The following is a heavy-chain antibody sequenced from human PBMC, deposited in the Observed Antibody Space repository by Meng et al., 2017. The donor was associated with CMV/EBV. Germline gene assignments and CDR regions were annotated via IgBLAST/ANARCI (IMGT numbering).Heavy chain of an antibody. CDR3: ARVGRTSCYDY. Sequence: GHLQESGPGLVKPSQTLSLTCTVSGGSISSGDYYWSWIRQPPGKGLEWIGYIYYSGSTYYNPSLKRRVTISVDTSKNQFSLKLSSVTAADTAVYYCARVGRTSCYDYWGQGTLVTVSS. CDR1: GGSISSGDYY. CDR2: IYYSGST. D-gene: IGHD2-2*01. J-gene: IGHJ4*02. V-gene: IGHV4-30-4*08.